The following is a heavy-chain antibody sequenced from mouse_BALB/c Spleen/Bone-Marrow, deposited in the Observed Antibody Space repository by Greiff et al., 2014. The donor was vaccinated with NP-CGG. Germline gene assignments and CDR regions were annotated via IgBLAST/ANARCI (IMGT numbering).Heavy chain of an antibody. CDR1: GYTFSSYW. V-gene: IGHV1-9*01. Sequence: QVQLKASGAELMKPGASVKISCKAIGYTFSSYWVEWVKQRPGHGLEWIGEILPGSGSTHYIEKFKGKATFTADTSSNTAYMQLSSLTSEDSAVYYWARGYDYASFAYWGQGTLVTVSA. CDR2: ILPGSGST. CDR3: ARGYDYASFAY. D-gene: IGHD2-4*01. J-gene: IGHJ3*01.